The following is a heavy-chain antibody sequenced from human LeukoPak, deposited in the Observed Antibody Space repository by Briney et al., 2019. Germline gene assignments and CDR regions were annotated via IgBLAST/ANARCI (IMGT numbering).Heavy chain of an antibody. CDR2: IKQDGSEK. V-gene: IGHV3-7*01. CDR3: ARFTGGICGGDCY. D-gene: IGHD2-21*02. J-gene: IGHJ4*02. CDR1: GFTFSSYW. Sequence: GGSLRLSCAASGFTFSSYWMSWVRQAPGKGLEWVANIKQDGSEKYYVDSVKGRFTISRDNAKNSLYLQMSSLRAEDTAVYYCARFTGGICGGDCYWGQGTLVTVSS.